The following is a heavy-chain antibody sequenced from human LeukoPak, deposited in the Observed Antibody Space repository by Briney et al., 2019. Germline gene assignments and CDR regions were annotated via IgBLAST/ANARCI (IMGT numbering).Heavy chain of an antibody. Sequence: GGSLRPSCAASGFTFSNAWMSWVRQAPGKGLEWVGRIKSKTDGGTTDYAAPVKGRFTSSRDDSKNTLYLQMNSLKTEDTAVYYCTTNEYYYYYMDVWGKGTTVTVSS. CDR1: GFTFSNAW. CDR3: TTNEYYYYYMDV. CDR2: IKSKTDGGTT. D-gene: IGHD1-1*01. J-gene: IGHJ6*03. V-gene: IGHV3-15*01.